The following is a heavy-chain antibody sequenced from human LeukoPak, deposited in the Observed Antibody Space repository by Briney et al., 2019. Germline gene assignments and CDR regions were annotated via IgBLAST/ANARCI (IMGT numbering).Heavy chain of an antibody. CDR2: ISWNSGSI. J-gene: IGHJ4*02. Sequence: GGSLRLSCAASGFTFDDYAMHWVRQAPGKGLEWVSGISWNSGSIVYADSVKGRFTISRDNAKNSLYLQMNSLRAEDTALYYCAKDGIAVAGKTVYYFDYWGQGTLVTVSS. V-gene: IGHV3-9*01. D-gene: IGHD6-19*01. CDR1: GFTFDDYA. CDR3: AKDGIAVAGKTVYYFDY.